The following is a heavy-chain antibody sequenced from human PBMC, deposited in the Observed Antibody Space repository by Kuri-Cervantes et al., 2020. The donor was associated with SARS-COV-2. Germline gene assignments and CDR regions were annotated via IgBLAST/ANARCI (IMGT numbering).Heavy chain of an antibody. Sequence: SETLSLTCAVYGGSFSGYYWSWIRQPPGKGLEWIGEINHSGSTNYNPSLKSRVTISVDTSKNQFSLKLSSVTAADTAVYYCARDPGGESRAIDYWGQGTLVTVSS. CDR2: INHSGST. J-gene: IGHJ4*02. CDR3: ARDPGGESRAIDY. CDR1: GGSFSGYY. V-gene: IGHV4-34*01. D-gene: IGHD1-14*01.